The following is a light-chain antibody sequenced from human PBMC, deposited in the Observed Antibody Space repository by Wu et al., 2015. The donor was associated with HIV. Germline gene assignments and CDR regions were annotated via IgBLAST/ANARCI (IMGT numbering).Light chain of an antibody. V-gene: IGKV3-20*01. CDR2: GAS. CDR3: QQYVSSPTYN. Sequence: DIVLTQSPGTLSLSPGERATLSCRASQTISNAYLAWYQQKPGQAPRLLIYGASSRATGIPDRFSGSGSGADFTLTISRLEPEDFAVYYCQQYVSSPTYNFDQGTKLEIK. CDR1: QTISNAY. J-gene: IGKJ2*01.